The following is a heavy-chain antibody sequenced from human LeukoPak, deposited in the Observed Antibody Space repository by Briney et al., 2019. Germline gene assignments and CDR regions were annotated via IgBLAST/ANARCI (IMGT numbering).Heavy chain of an antibody. CDR2: INSDGSST. CDR1: GFTFSSYW. J-gene: IGHJ4*02. V-gene: IGHV3-74*01. D-gene: IGHD6-19*01. Sequence: PGGSLRLSCAASGFTFSSYWMHWVRHAPGKGLVWVSRINSDGSSTSYADSVKGRFTISRDNAKNTLYLQMNSLRAEDTAVYYCARDEGWYGDYYFDYWGQGTLVTVSS. CDR3: ARDEGWYGDYYFDY.